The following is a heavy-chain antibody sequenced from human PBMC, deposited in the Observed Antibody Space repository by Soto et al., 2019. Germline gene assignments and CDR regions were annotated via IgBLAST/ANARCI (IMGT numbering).Heavy chain of an antibody. CDR1: GFTFSSYG. CDR3: AKDLGKWLGSYYCYGRDV. J-gene: IGHJ6*02. D-gene: IGHD6-19*01. V-gene: IGHV3-30*18. CDR2: ISYDGSNK. Sequence: QVQLVESGGGVVQPGRSLRLSCAASGFTFSSYGMHWVRQAPGKGLEWVAVISYDGSNKYYADSVKGRFTISRDNSKNTLYRQMNSLGAEDTAVYYCAKDLGKWLGSYYCYGRDVWGQGTTVAVSS.